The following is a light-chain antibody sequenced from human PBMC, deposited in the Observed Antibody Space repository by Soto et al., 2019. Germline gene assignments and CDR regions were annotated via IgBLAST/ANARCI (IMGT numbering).Light chain of an antibody. CDR2: AAS. CDR3: HQVNSYN. J-gene: IGKJ4*01. CDR1: QGISSY. Sequence: IQLTQSPSSLSASVGDRVTITCRASQGISSYLAWYQQKPGKAPKLLIYAASTLQSGVPSRFSGSGSGTDFTLTISSLQLEDFAYYYCHQVNSYNFGGGTKVEIK. V-gene: IGKV1-9*01.